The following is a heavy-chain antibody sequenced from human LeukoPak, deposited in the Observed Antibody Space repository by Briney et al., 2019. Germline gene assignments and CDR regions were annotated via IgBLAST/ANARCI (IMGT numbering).Heavy chain of an antibody. CDR2: IYYSGST. J-gene: IGHJ6*02. CDR3: AREGSGSYLHYYYYYGMGV. CDR1: GFTFSSYS. V-gene: IGHV4-31*02. Sequence: LRLSCAASGFTFSSYSMNWVRQHPGKGLEWIGYIYYSGSTYYNPSLKSRVTISVDTSKNQFSLKLSSVTAADTAVYYCAREGSGSYLHYYYYYGMGVWAKGPRSPSP. D-gene: IGHD1-26*01.